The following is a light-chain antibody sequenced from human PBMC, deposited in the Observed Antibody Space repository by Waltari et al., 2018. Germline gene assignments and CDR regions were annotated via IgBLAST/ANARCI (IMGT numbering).Light chain of an antibody. CDR1: QSVSRA. V-gene: IGKV3-20*01. CDR3: QHYVRLPAT. J-gene: IGKJ1*01. CDR2: GAS. Sequence: EIVLTQSPGSLSSSPGERVTLPCRASQSVSRALAWYQQTPGPAPRPLPFGASNRATGIPDRFSGSGSETDFSLTISRLEPEDFAVYYCQHYVRLPATFGRGTKVEIK.